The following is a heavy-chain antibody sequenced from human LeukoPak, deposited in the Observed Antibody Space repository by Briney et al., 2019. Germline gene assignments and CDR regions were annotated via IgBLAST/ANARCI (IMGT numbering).Heavy chain of an antibody. CDR2: IYTSGST. V-gene: IGHV4-4*07. D-gene: IGHD1-7*01. CDR1: GGSISSYY. J-gene: IGHJ6*03. CDR3: AREGGNWNYGYYYYYMDV. Sequence: SETLSLTCTVSGGSISSYYWSWIRQPAGKGLEWIGRIYTSGSTNYNPSLKSRVTMSVDTSKNQFSLKLSSVTAADTAVYYCAREGGNWNYGYYYYYMDVWGKGTTVTVSS.